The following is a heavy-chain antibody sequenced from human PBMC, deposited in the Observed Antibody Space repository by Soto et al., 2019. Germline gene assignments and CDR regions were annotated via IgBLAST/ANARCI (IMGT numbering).Heavy chain of an antibody. CDR2: ISSNGGST. D-gene: IGHD2-8*02. J-gene: IGHJ3*02. Sequence: VGLLRLCCSASGFTCSSDAMHWVRQAPGKGLEYVSAISSNGGSTHYPDSVKGRFTISRDNSKNTVFLQMNSLTAGDTAVYYCAKATATGGGAFDICGHGTMVTVSS. CDR3: AKATATGGGAFDI. CDR1: GFTCSSDA. V-gene: IGHV3-64*04.